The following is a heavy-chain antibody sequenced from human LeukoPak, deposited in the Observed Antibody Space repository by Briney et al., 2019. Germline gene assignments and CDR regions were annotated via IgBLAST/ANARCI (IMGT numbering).Heavy chain of an antibody. CDR3: ARFRAYDSSGYDYYYYYGMDV. Sequence: SETLSLTCTVSGGSVSSGSYYWSWIRQPPGKGLEWIGYIYYSGGTNYNPSLKSRVTISVDTSKNQFSLKLSSVTAADTAVYYCARFRAYDSSGYDYYYYYGMDVWGQGTTVTVSS. D-gene: IGHD3-22*01. CDR1: GGSVSSGSYY. CDR2: IYYSGGT. J-gene: IGHJ6*02. V-gene: IGHV4-61*01.